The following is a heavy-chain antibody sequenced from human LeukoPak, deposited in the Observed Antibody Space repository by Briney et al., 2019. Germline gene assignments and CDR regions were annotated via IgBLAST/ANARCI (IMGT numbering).Heavy chain of an antibody. V-gene: IGHV4-34*01. J-gene: IGHJ1*01. CDR2: INHSGST. D-gene: IGHD4-23*01. CDR1: GGSFSGYY. CDR3: ARVIFDYGGNSEYFQH. Sequence: NPSETLSLTCAVYGGSFSGYYWSWIRQPPGKGLEWIGEINHSGSTNYNPSLKSRVTISVDTSKNQFSLKLSSVTAADTAVYYCARVIFDYGGNSEYFQHWGQGTLVTVSS.